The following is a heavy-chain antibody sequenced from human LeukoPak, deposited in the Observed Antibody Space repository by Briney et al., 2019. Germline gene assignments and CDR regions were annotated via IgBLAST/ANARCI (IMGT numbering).Heavy chain of an antibody. CDR2: IYYSGST. V-gene: IGHV4-59*01. CDR3: ARVSVGLKMEQRYCSSTSCNYYYYMDV. J-gene: IGHJ6*03. D-gene: IGHD2-2*01. CDR1: GGSISSYY. Sequence: PSETLSLTCTVSGGSISSYYWSWIRQPPGKGLEWIGYIYYSGSTNYNPSLKSRVTISVDTSKNQFSLKLSSVTAADTAVYYCARVSVGLKMEQRYCSSTSCNYYYYMDVWGKGTTVTVSS.